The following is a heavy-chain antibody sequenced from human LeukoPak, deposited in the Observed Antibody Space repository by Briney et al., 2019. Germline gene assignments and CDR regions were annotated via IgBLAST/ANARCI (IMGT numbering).Heavy chain of an antibody. J-gene: IGHJ5*02. CDR1: GFTFSCYA. D-gene: IGHD3-22*01. Sequence: PGGSLRLSCAASGFTFSCYAMSWVRQAPGKGLEWVATIKPDGSAQYYVDSVKGRFTISRDNAKNSLFLQINSLRAEDTAVYYCANGGTYSSGPWGQGTLVTVSS. CDR3: ANGGTYSSGP. CDR2: IKPDGSAQ. V-gene: IGHV3-7*01.